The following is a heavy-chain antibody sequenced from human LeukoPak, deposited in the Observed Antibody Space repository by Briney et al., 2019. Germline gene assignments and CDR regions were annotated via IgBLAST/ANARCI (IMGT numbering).Heavy chain of an antibody. D-gene: IGHD5-18*01. J-gene: IGHJ6*02. V-gene: IGHV1-8*01. CDR3: ARGHTAMAPGSYYYGMDV. Sequence: GASVKVSCKASGYTFTSYDINWVRQATGQGLEWMGWMNPNSGNTGYAQKFQGRVTMTRNTSISTAYMELSSLRSEDTAVYYCARGHTAMAPGSYYYGMDVWGQGTTVTVSS. CDR1: GYTFTSYD. CDR2: MNPNSGNT.